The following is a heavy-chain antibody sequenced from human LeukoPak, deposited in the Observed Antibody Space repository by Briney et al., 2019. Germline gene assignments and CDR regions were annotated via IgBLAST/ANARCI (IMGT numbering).Heavy chain of an antibody. V-gene: IGHV3-11*04. Sequence: GGSLRLSCAASGFSFSDYYMIWLRQAPGKGLEWVSYISSSSSTIYYADSVKGRFTISRDNAKNSLYLQMNSLRAEDTAVYYCASDSAFYYYDSSGYRDAFDIWGQGTMVTVSS. CDR3: ASDSAFYYYDSSGYRDAFDI. J-gene: IGHJ3*02. CDR2: ISSSSSTI. D-gene: IGHD3-22*01. CDR1: GFSFSDYY.